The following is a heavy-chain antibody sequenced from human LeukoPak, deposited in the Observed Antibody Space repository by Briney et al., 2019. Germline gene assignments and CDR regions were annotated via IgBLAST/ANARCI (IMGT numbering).Heavy chain of an antibody. J-gene: IGHJ5*02. Sequence: GESLRLSCAASGFAFSSYWMHWVRQAPGKGLVWVSRINRDGNTINYAYSVKGRFTISRDNAKNTLYLQMNSLRAEDTAMYYCARDYCSAITCYDLAVSWGQGTQVTVSS. D-gene: IGHD2-15*01. V-gene: IGHV3-74*01. CDR1: GFAFSSYW. CDR2: INRDGNTI. CDR3: ARDYCSAITCYDLAVS.